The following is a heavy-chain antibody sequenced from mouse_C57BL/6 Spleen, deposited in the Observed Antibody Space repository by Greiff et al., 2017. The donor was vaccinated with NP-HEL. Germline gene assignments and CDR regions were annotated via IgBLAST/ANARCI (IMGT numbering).Heavy chain of an antibody. Sequence: VQLQQPGTELVKPGASVKLSCKASGYTFTSYWMHWVKQRPGQGLEWIGNINPSNGGTNYNEKFKSKATLTVDKSSSTAYMQLSSLTSEDSAVYYCARSGTTVVAYYAMDYWGQGTSVTVSS. J-gene: IGHJ4*01. D-gene: IGHD1-1*01. CDR3: ARSGTTVVAYYAMDY. CDR2: INPSNGGT. V-gene: IGHV1-53*01. CDR1: GYTFTSYW.